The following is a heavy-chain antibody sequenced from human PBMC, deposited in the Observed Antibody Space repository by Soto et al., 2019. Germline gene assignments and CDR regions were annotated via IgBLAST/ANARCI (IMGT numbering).Heavy chain of an antibody. D-gene: IGHD4-17*01. CDR3: ARETPDYGDLSSPSGYYGMDV. CDR1: GGSISTYY. CDR2: IDYSGST. Sequence: SETLSLTCTVSGGSISTYYWSWIRQPPGKGLEWIGYIDYSGSTSYNPFLKSRVTMSVDTSKNQFSLRLSSVTAADTAVYYCARETPDYGDLSSPSGYYGMDVWGQGTTVTVSS. J-gene: IGHJ6*02. V-gene: IGHV4-59*01.